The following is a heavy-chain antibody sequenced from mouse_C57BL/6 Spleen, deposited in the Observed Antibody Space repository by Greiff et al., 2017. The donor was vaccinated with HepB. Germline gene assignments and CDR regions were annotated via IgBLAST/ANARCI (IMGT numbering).Heavy chain of an antibody. CDR3: ASRRGDYYYGSSDY. CDR2: IDPSDSYT. J-gene: IGHJ2*01. D-gene: IGHD1-1*01. Sequence: VQLQQPGAELVRPGTSVKLSCKASGYTFTSYWMHWVKQRPGQGLEWIGVIDPSDSYTNYNQKFKGKATLTVDTSSSTAYMQLSSLTSEDSAVYYCASRRGDYYYGSSDYWGQGTTLTVSS. V-gene: IGHV1-59*01. CDR1: GYTFTSYW.